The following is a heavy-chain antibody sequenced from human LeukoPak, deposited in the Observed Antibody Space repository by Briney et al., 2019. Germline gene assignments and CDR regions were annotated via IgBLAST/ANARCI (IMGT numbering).Heavy chain of an antibody. D-gene: IGHD2-2*01. Sequence: GGSLRLSCAASGFTFSTYAMNWVRQAPGKGLEWVSYISSSGSTIYYADSVKGRFTISRDNAKNSLYLQMNSLRAEDTAVYYCARGGVVVPAAIWGQGTLVTVSS. V-gene: IGHV3-48*03. CDR2: ISSSGSTI. CDR1: GFTFSTYA. J-gene: IGHJ4*02. CDR3: ARGGVVVPAAI.